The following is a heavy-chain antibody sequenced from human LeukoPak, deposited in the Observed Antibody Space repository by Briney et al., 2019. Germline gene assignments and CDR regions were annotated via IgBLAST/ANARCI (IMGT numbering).Heavy chain of an antibody. V-gene: IGHV1-69*13. J-gene: IGHJ5*02. D-gene: IGHD2-21*01. Sequence: ASVKVSCKASGGTFISYAVGWVRQAPGQGLEWMGGIIPIFGTANYAQKFQGRVTITADESTSTAYMELSSLRSEDTAVYYCARENVGFDPWGQGTLVTVCS. CDR3: ARENVGFDP. CDR1: GGTFISYA. CDR2: IIPIFGTA.